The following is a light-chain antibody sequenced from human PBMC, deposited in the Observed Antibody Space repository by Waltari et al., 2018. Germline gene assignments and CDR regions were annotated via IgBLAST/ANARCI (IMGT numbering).Light chain of an antibody. CDR3: QQANTFPIT. Sequence: DIQMTQSPSSVSASVGDKVTITCRASQVISNLLAWYQQKPGEAPKLLIYDASSLESGVPSRFSGSRSGTDFTLTISSLQPEDFATYYCQQANTFPITFGQGTRLEIK. J-gene: IGKJ5*01. CDR2: DAS. V-gene: IGKV1-12*01. CDR1: QVISNL.